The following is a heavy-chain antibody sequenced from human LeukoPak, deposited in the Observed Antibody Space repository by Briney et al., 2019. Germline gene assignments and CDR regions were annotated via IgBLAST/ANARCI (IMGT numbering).Heavy chain of an antibody. D-gene: IGHD3-10*01. CDR1: GGSISSSSYY. CDR3: ARDSTSSGSYVPHYYMDV. V-gene: IGHV4-39*07. J-gene: IGHJ6*03. CDR2: IYYSGST. Sequence: PSETLSLTRTVSGGSISSSSYYWGWIRQPQGKGLEWIGSIYYSGSTYYNPPLKSRVTISVDTSKNQFSLKLSSVTAADTAVYYCARDSTSSGSYVPHYYMDVWGKGTTVTISS.